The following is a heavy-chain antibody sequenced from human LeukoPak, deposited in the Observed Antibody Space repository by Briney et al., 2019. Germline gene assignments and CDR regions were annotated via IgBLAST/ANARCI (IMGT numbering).Heavy chain of an antibody. V-gene: IGHV4-61*02. CDR2: IYTSGST. CDR3: ARHGSSDGSGGPVVPYYYYYMDV. CDR1: GGSISSGSYY. Sequence: SETLSLTCTVSGGSISSGSYYWSWIRQPAGKGLEWIGRIYTSGSTNYNPSLKSRVTISVDTSKNQFSLKLSSVTAADTAVYYCARHGSSDGSGGPVVPYYYYYMDVWGKGTTVTISS. D-gene: IGHD3-10*01. J-gene: IGHJ6*03.